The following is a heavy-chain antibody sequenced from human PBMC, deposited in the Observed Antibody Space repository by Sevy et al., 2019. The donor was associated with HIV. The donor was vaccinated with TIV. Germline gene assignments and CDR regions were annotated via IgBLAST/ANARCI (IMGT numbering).Heavy chain of an antibody. Sequence: SDTLSLTCTVSGGSISSYYWSWIRQPPGKGLEWIGYIYYSGSTNYNPSLKSRVTISVDTSKNQFSLKLSSVTAADTAVYYCASGRVVTILDYWGQGTLVTVSS. CDR2: IYYSGST. J-gene: IGHJ4*02. CDR1: GGSISSYY. CDR3: ASGRVVTILDY. V-gene: IGHV4-59*13. D-gene: IGHD2-21*02.